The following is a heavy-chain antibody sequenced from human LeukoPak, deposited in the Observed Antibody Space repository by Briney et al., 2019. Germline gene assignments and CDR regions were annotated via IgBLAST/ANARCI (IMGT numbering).Heavy chain of an antibody. CDR1: RFTFSDYG. CDR2: ISYDGGNK. V-gene: IGHV3-30*18. Sequence: PGRSLRLSCTASRFTFSDYGMHWVRQAPGKGLEWVAVISYDGGNKFYADSVKGRFTISRDNSKNALYLQMNSLRAEDTAVYYCAKRFSSTWYQFDYWGQGTLVTVSS. J-gene: IGHJ4*02. CDR3: AKRFSSTWYQFDY. D-gene: IGHD6-13*01.